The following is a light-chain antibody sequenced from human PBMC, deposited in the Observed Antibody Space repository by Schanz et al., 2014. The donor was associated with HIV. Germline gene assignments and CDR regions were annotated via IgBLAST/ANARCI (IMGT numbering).Light chain of an antibody. CDR1: QSIGNS. Sequence: IQMTQSPATLYASVGDRVTITCRTSQSIGNSLAWLQQKPGRAPKVLIYKASTLESGVPSTFRGSGSGTDFTLTISSLQAEDVAVYYCQEYYSTPLTFGGGTKVEIK. CDR2: KAS. J-gene: IGKJ4*01. V-gene: IGKV1-5*03. CDR3: QEYYSTPLT.